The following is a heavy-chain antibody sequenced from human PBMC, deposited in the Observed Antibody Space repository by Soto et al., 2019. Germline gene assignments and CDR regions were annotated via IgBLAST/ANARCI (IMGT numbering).Heavy chain of an antibody. D-gene: IGHD4-17*01. V-gene: IGHV4-31*03. J-gene: IGHJ4*02. Sequence: SETLSLTCTVSGGSISSGGYYWSWIRQHPGKGLEWIGYIYYSGSTYYNPSLKSRVTISVDTSKNQFSLKLSSVTAADTAVYYCASSPSDYVRTPLYWGQGTLVTVSS. CDR3: ASSPSDYVRTPLY. CDR1: GGSISSGGYY. CDR2: IYYSGST.